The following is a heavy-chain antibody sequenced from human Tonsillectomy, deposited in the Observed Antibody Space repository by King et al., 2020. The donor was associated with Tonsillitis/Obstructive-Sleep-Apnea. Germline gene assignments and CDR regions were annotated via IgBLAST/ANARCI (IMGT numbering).Heavy chain of an antibody. CDR2: IYYSGRT. V-gene: IGHV4-31*03. CDR3: ARDRELDAFDI. CDR1: GGPISSGGYY. Sequence: VQLQESGPRLVKPSQTLSLTCTVSGGPISSGGYYWSWIRQHPGKGLEWIGYIYYSGRTYYNPSLKSRVTISVDTSKNQFSLKLISVTAADTAVYYCARDRELDAFDIWGQETRVTVSS. J-gene: IGHJ3*02. D-gene: IGHD3-10*01.